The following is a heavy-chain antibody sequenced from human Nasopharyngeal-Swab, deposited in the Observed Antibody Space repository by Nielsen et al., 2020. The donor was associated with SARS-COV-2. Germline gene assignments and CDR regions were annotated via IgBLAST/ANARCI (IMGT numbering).Heavy chain of an antibody. J-gene: IGHJ4*02. CDR1: GASISSSINY. Sequence: GSLRLSCTVSGASISSSINYWGWIRQSPQKGLEWIGTVSYSGTANYNPSLNSRVTISVDTSKNQFSLKLISVTAADTAVYYCARDESGDYLGLPSDYWGQGTLVTVSS. V-gene: IGHV4-39*07. CDR3: ARDESGDYLGLPSDY. D-gene: IGHD4-17*01. CDR2: VSYSGTA.